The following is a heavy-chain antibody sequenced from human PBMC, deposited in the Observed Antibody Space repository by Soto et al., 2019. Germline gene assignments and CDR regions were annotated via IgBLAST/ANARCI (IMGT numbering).Heavy chain of an antibody. CDR2: INACIGNT. CDR3: ARYCSSTSCYFR. D-gene: IGHD2-2*01. J-gene: IGHJ4*02. Sequence: GASVKVSCKASGCTFTSYAMHWVRQAPGQRLEWMGWINACIGNTKYSQKFQGSVTITMDTSAITSYMELSGLIFEDTAVYYCARYCSSTSCYFRWGQGTLVTVSS. V-gene: IGHV1-3*01. CDR1: GCTFTSYA.